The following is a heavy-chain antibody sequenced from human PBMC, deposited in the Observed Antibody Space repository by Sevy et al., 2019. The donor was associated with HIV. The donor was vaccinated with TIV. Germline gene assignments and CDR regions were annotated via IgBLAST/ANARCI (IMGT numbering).Heavy chain of an antibody. J-gene: IGHJ4*02. V-gene: IGHV4-61*01. Sequence: SETLSLTCTVSGGSVSSGSYYWSWIRQPPGKGLEWIGYIYYSGSTNCNPSLKSRVTISVDTSKNQFSLKLSSVTAADTAVYYCAREDSSGYYYRNYFDYWGQGTLVTVSS. CDR2: IYYSGST. CDR3: AREDSSGYYYRNYFDY. CDR1: GGSVSSGSYY. D-gene: IGHD3-22*01.